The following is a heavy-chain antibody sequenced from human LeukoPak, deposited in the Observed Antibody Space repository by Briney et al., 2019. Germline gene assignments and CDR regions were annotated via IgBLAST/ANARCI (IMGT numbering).Heavy chain of an antibody. V-gene: IGHV4-59*01. J-gene: IGHJ6*03. D-gene: IGHD3-9*01. CDR3: ARRVAGGYYDILTGYYLDYYYYYMDV. CDR2: IYYSGST. Sequence: PSETLSLTCTVSGGSISSYYWSWIRQPPGKGLEWIGYIYYSGSTNYDPSLKSRVTISVDTSKNQFSLKLSSVTAADTAVYYCARRVAGGYYDILTGYYLDYYYYYMDVWGKGTTVTISS. CDR1: GGSISSYY.